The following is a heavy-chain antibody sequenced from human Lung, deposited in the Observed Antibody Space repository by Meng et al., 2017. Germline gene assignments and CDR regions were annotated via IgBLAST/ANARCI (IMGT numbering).Heavy chain of an antibody. D-gene: IGHD6-13*01. Sequence: QVQLVQLGAEVKRSGASAKVFCKASGYTFTNYATHWVRQAPGQRLEWMGWINAGNGNTKYSQKFQGRVTITRDTSASAAYMELSSLRSEDTAVYYCARSKSIAAAGGYWGQGTLVTVSS. J-gene: IGHJ4*02. CDR1: GYTFTNYA. V-gene: IGHV1-3*01. CDR3: ARSKSIAAAGGY. CDR2: INAGNGNT.